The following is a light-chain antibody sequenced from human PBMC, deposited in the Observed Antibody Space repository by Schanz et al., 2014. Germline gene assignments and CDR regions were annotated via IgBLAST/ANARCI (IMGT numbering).Light chain of an antibody. CDR1: QGVSFY. Sequence: DIQMTQSPSAMSASVGDRVTITCRASQGVSFYLAWFRQKPGKAPKLLIYAASSLQSGVPSRFSGSGSGTAFTLTISSLQPDDFATYFCQQYNTYPWTFGQGTNVGIK. CDR3: QQYNTYPWT. CDR2: AAS. J-gene: IGKJ1*01. V-gene: IGKV1-17*03.